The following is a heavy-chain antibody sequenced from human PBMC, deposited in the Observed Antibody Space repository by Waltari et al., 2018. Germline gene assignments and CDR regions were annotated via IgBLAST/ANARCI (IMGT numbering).Heavy chain of an antibody. J-gene: IGHJ3*02. CDR3: ARDQWFAFDI. V-gene: IGHV3-7*01. CDR1: GFTLSSYW. Sequence: EVQLVESGGGLVQPGGSLRLSCAASGFTLSSYWMSWVRQAPGKGLGWVANIMTDGSDEYYVDSVRGRFTISRDNAKNSLFLQMNSLRPEDTAVYYCARDQWFAFDIWGQGTMVTVSS. D-gene: IGHD3-22*01. CDR2: IMTDGSDE.